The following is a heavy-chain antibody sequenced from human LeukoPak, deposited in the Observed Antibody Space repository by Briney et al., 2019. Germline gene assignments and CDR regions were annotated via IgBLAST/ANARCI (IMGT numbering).Heavy chain of an antibody. J-gene: IGHJ5*02. CDR2: IDYSGRT. CDR1: GGSISSSSYY. D-gene: IGHD1-1*01. V-gene: IGHV4-39*01. Sequence: KPSATLSLTCTVSGGSISSSSYYWGWIRQPPGKGLEWIASIDYSGRTYYSPSLKSRVTISVDTSRNQFSLKLSSVTAADAAVYYCARRGAGRNWFDPWGQGTPVTVSS. CDR3: ARRGAGRNWFDP.